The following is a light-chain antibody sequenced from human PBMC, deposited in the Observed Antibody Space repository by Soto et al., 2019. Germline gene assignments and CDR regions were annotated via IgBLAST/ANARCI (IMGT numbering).Light chain of an antibody. CDR1: QGISSY. CDR3: QQLNSYPLT. J-gene: IGKJ3*01. CDR2: AAS. Sequence: DIQLTQSPSFLSASVGDRVTITCRASQGISSYLAWYQQKPGKAPKLLIYAASTLQSGVPSRFSGSGSGTEFTLTISSLQPEDFATYYCQQLNSYPLTFGTGTKVDSK. V-gene: IGKV1-9*01.